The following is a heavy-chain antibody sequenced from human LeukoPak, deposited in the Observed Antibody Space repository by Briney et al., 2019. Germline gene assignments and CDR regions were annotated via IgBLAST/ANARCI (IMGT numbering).Heavy chain of an antibody. Sequence: SETLSLTCTVSGGSISSSSYYWGWIRQPPGKGLEWIGSIYYSGSTYYNPSLKSRVTISVDTSKKQFSLKVSSVTAADTAVYYCTRELSGSQDYWGQGTLVTVSS. CDR3: TRELSGSQDY. J-gene: IGHJ4*02. CDR2: IYYSGST. D-gene: IGHD3-22*01. CDR1: GGSISSSSYY. V-gene: IGHV4-39*07.